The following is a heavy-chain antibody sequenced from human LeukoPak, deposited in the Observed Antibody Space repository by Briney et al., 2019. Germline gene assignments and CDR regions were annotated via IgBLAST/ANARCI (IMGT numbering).Heavy chain of an antibody. Sequence: GGSLRLSCAASGFTFSSYEMNWVRQAPGKGLEWVSYISSSGSTIYYADSVKGRFTISRDNANNSLYLQMNSLRAEDTAVYYCARVPYDSSGYFFDYWGQGTLVTVSS. CDR1: GFTFSSYE. D-gene: IGHD3-22*01. J-gene: IGHJ4*02. V-gene: IGHV3-48*03. CDR2: ISSSGSTI. CDR3: ARVPYDSSGYFFDY.